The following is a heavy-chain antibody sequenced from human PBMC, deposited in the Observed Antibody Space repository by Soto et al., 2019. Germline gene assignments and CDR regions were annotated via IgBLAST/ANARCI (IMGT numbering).Heavy chain of an antibody. CDR1: GASITSTTYF. CDR2: IYYNGKT. J-gene: IGHJ4*02. V-gene: IGHV4-39*01. Sequence: SETLSLTCSLSGASITSTTYFWAWIRQPPGKGLEWVGSIYYNGKTHYNPSLKSRTTISVDRSRNQFSLQVSSVTAADPAVYYCAKNLPRTGRFDYWGQGTVVTVSS. CDR3: AKNLPRTGRFDY.